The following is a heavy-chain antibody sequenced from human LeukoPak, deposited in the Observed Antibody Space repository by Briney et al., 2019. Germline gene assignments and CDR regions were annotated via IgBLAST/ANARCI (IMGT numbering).Heavy chain of an antibody. J-gene: IGHJ2*01. CDR1: GGSISSYY. Sequence: SETLSLTCTVSGGSISSYYRSWIRQPPGKGLEWIGYIYYSGSTNYNPSLKSRVTISVDTSKNQFSLKLSSVTAADTAVYYCARHRWGMTTPFWYFDLWGRGTLVTVSS. D-gene: IGHD4-17*01. CDR2: IYYSGST. V-gene: IGHV4-59*08. CDR3: ARHRWGMTTPFWYFDL.